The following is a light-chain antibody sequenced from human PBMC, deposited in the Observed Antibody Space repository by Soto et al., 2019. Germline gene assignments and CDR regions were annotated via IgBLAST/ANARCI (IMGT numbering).Light chain of an antibody. CDR1: QSIGSW. CDR3: QQYNSYSPYT. CDR2: KAS. V-gene: IGKV1-5*03. Sequence: DIQMTQSPSTLSASVGDRVTITCRASQSIGSWLAWYQQKPGKAPKLLIYKASGLESGVPSRFSCSGSGTDFTLTISSLQPDDFATYYCQQYNSYSPYTFGQGTNLEIK. J-gene: IGKJ2*01.